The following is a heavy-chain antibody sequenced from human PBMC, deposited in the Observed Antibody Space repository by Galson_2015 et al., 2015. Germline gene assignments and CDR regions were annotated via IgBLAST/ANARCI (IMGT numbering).Heavy chain of an antibody. D-gene: IGHD6-13*01. CDR2: ISGSGGST. V-gene: IGHV3-23*01. J-gene: IGHJ4*02. CDR1: GFTFSSYA. Sequence: LRLSCAASGFTFSSYAMSWVRQAPGKGLEWVSSISGSGGSTYYADSVKGRFTISRDNSKNTLYMQMSSLRAEDTALYYCAKDLASSSSWYRGDYWGQGTLVSVSS. CDR3: AKDLASSSSWYRGDY.